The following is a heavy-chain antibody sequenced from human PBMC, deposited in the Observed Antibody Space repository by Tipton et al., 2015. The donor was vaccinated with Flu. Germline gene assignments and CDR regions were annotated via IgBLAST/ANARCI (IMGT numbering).Heavy chain of an antibody. CDR2: IYYSGST. Sequence: TLSLTCTVSGGSISSSSYYWGWIRQPPGKGLEWIGSIYYSGSTSYNPSLKSRLTMSIDTSRNQFSLKLSSVTAADTAVYYCALYSSSSSFDYWGQGTRVTVSS. J-gene: IGHJ4*02. CDR1: GGSISSSSYY. CDR3: ALYSSSSSFDY. V-gene: IGHV4-39*07. D-gene: IGHD6-6*01.